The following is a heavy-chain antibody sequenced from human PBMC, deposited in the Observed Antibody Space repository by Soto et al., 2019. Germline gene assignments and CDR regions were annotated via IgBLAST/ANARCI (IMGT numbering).Heavy chain of an antibody. CDR3: SRDSMAAAGASWAVNMFDP. Sequence: ASVKVSCKGSGYGFTTYGITWVRQAPGQGLEWMAWISAHNGNTNYAQKVQGRVTVTRDTSTSTAYMELRSLRYDDTAVYYCSRDSMAAAGASWAVNMFDPWGQGTLVTVSS. CDR1: GYGFTTYG. J-gene: IGHJ5*02. V-gene: IGHV1-18*01. CDR2: ISAHNGNT. D-gene: IGHD6-13*01.